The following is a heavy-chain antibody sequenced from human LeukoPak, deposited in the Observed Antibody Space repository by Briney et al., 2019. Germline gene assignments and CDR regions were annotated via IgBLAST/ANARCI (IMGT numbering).Heavy chain of an antibody. CDR3: AKDYYYGSGSYFDY. J-gene: IGHJ4*02. CDR2: ISGGGGST. Sequence: GGSLRLSCAASGFTFSSYSMNWVRQAPGKGLEWVSAISGGGGSTYYADSVKGWFTISRDNSKNTLYLQMNSLRAEDTAVYYCAKDYYYGSGSYFDYWGQGTLVTVSS. CDR1: GFTFSSYS. V-gene: IGHV3-23*01. D-gene: IGHD3-10*01.